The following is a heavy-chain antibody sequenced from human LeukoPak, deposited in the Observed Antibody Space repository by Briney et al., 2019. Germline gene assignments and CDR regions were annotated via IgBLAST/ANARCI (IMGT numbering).Heavy chain of an antibody. Sequence: PGGSLRLSCTASGFTFSDHYMDWVRQAPGKGLEWVGRTANKANSYITYYAASVKGRFVISTDDSKNSLHLQMNSLKTEDMAVYYCAGKPLSSPHSFDDWGQGTLVTVSS. V-gene: IGHV3-72*01. D-gene: IGHD6-19*01. CDR3: AGKPLSSPHSFDD. J-gene: IGHJ4*02. CDR2: TANKANSYIT. CDR1: GFTFSDHY.